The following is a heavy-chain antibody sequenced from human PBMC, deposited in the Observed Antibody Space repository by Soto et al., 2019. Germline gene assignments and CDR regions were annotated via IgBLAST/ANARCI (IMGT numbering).Heavy chain of an antibody. J-gene: IGHJ3*01. Sequence: QVQLVPSGAEVKKPGASVKVSCKASGYTFTSYGISWVRQAPGQGLEWMGWISAYNGNTNYAQKLQGRVTMTTDTSTSTAYMELRSLRSDDTAMYYCARLKYYDFWSGYYTTAGAFDLWGQGTMVTVSS. D-gene: IGHD3-3*01. CDR2: ISAYNGNT. V-gene: IGHV1-18*01. CDR3: ARLKYYDFWSGYYTTAGAFDL. CDR1: GYTFTSYG.